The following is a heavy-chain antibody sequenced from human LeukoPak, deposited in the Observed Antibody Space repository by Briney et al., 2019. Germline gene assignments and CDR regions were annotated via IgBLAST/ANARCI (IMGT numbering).Heavy chain of an antibody. CDR1: GGSISSGGYY. CDR2: IYYSGST. V-gene: IGHV4-31*03. J-gene: IGHJ5*02. CDR3: ARFGELDHSNRWWFDP. Sequence: SETLSLTCTVSGGSISSGGYYWSWIRQHPGKGLEWIGYIYYSGSTYYNPSLKSRVTISVDTSKNQFSLQLSSVTAADTAVYYCARFGELDHSNRWWFDPWGQGTLVTVSS. D-gene: IGHD1-26*01.